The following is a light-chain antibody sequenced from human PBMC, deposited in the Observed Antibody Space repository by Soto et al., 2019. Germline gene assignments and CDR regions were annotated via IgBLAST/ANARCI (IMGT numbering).Light chain of an antibody. Sequence: ERVMTQSPATLSVSPGERATLSCRASQSVGGDLAWYQQKPGQAPRLLIYGASSRAPGIPDRFSGSGSGTEFTLTISSLQSEDSAVYYCQQYENWPQITFGGGTKVDIK. CDR2: GAS. V-gene: IGKV3-15*01. CDR3: QQYENWPQIT. J-gene: IGKJ4*01. CDR1: QSVGGD.